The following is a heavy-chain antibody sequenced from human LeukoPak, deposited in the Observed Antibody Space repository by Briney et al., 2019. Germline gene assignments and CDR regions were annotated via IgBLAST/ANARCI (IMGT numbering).Heavy chain of an antibody. CDR3: ARVPREGHDNWFDP. CDR1: DFGSHH. D-gene: IGHD1-26*01. Sequence: GGSLRLSCVASDFGSHHMNWVRQAPGKGLEWVSYISSSSSIIHYADSVKGRFTISREDAKNSLFLQMNSLSPEDTAVYYCARVPREGHDNWFDPWGQGTLVTVSS. CDR2: ISSSSSII. J-gene: IGHJ5*02. V-gene: IGHV3-48*01.